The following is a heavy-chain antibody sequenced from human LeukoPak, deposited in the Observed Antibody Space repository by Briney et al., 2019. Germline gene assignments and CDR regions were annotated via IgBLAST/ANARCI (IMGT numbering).Heavy chain of an antibody. CDR2: IYPGDSDT. CDR1: GYRFTSYW. CDR3: ARSSNFDWLPIDY. D-gene: IGHD3-9*01. J-gene: IGHJ4*02. Sequence: GESLKISCQGSGYRFTSYWIGWVRPMPGKGLGWMGIIYPGDSDTRYSPSFQGQVTISADKSISTAYLHWSSLRASDTAIYYCARSSNFDWLPIDYWGQGTLVTVSS. V-gene: IGHV5-51*01.